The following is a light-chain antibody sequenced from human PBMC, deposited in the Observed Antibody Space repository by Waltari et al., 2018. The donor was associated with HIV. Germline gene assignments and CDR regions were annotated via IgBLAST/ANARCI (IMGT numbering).Light chain of an antibody. CDR1: QRIISY. V-gene: IGKV1-39*01. CDR3: QQSYSPPRT. CDR2: AAS. Sequence: IQVNQSPYSLCASVGDSVTITCRASQRIISYLNWYLQKPGKAPKLLIYAASSLQSGVPSRISGSGSGTDFTLSISSLQPEDFATYYCQQSYSPPRTFGQGTKLEIK. J-gene: IGKJ2*02.